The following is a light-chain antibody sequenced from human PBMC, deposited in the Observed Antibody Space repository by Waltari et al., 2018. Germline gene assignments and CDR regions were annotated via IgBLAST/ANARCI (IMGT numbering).Light chain of an antibody. Sequence: DIQLTQSPSSLSASEGDRVTITCRASQNIRSYLNWYQQSPGKAPNLLIYGASSLQSGIPSRFSGSGYGTDFTLTISSLQPEDFTTYYCQQGYIAPLTFGGGTKLEIK. CDR1: QNIRSY. CDR2: GAS. V-gene: IGKV1-39*01. CDR3: QQGYIAPLT. J-gene: IGKJ4*01.